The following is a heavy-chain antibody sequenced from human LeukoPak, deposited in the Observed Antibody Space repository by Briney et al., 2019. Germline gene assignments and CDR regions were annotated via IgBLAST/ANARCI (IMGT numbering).Heavy chain of an antibody. CDR3: ARLPLGAFGEVLNFDY. CDR1: GGSFSGYY. CDR2: INHSGNT. J-gene: IGHJ4*02. D-gene: IGHD3-10*01. Sequence: SETLSLTCAVYGGSFSGYYWSWIRQPPGKGLEWIGEINHSGNTNYNPSLKSRVTISVDTSKNQFSLNLSSVTAADTAVYYCARLPLGAFGEVLNFDYWGQGTPVTVSS. V-gene: IGHV4-34*01.